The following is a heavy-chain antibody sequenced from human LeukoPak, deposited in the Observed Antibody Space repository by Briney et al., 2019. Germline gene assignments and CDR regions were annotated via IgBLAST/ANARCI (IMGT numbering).Heavy chain of an antibody. CDR2: ISAYNGNT. CDR1: GYTFTRYG. J-gene: IGHJ4*02. D-gene: IGHD6-19*01. Sequence: ASVKVSCKASGYTFTRYGISWVRQAPGQGLEWMGWISAYNGNTNYAQKLQGRVTMTTDTSTSTAYMELRSLRSDDTAVYYCARGERSAYSSGWGPTDYWGQGTLVTVSS. V-gene: IGHV1-18*01. CDR3: ARGERSAYSSGWGPTDY.